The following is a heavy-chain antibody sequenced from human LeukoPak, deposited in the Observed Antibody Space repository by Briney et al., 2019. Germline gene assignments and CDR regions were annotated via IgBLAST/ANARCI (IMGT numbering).Heavy chain of an antibody. V-gene: IGHV1-46*01. Sequence: ASVKVSCKASGYTFTSYYMHWVRQAPGQGLEWMGIINPSGGSTSYAQKFQGRVTMTRDTSTSTVYMELSSLRSEDTAVYFCARDHYGDYGFDYWGQGTLVTVSS. CDR1: GYTFTSYY. D-gene: IGHD4-17*01. CDR3: ARDHYGDYGFDY. CDR2: INPSGGST. J-gene: IGHJ4*02.